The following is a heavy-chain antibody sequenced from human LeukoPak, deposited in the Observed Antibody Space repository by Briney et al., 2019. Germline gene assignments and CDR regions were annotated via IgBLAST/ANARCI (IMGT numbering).Heavy chain of an antibody. CDR2: IISSGGVT. CDR3: AKNAGYSYGLYYFDH. V-gene: IGHV3-23*01. D-gene: IGHD5-18*01. Sequence: GGSLRLSCAASGFPFSSYAVSWVRQAPGKGLESVSSIISSGGVTYYADSVKGRFTISRDNSKNTVYLQMDSLRAEDSAVYYCAKNAGYSYGLYYFDHWGQGTLVTVSS. CDR1: GFPFSSYA. J-gene: IGHJ4*02.